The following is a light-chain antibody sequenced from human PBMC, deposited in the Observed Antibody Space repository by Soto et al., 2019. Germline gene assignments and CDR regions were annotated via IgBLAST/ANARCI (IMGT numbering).Light chain of an antibody. J-gene: IGLJ1*01. CDR3: SSYAGSSNV. CDR2: EVS. V-gene: IGLV2-14*01. Sequence: QSVLTQPASVSGSPGQSITISCTGTSSDVGGYKYVSWYQLHPGKAPKLMIYEVSNRPSGISNRFSASKSGNTASLTISGLQAEDEADYYCSSYAGSSNVFGTGTKVTVL. CDR1: SSDVGGYKY.